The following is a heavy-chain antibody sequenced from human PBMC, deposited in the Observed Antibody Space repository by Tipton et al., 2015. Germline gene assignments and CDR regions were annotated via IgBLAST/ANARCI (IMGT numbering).Heavy chain of an antibody. CDR2: LSGSGATT. J-gene: IGHJ6*02. CDR3: AKWDPMNGPMDV. V-gene: IGHV3-23*01. D-gene: IGHD3-22*01. CDR1: GFTFSTFG. Sequence: SLRLSCAASGFTFSTFGLSWVRQAAGKGLEWVSGLSGSGATTYYADSVKGRFTISRNTSKDILYLQMTTLRAEDTAVYYCAKWDPMNGPMDVWGQGTTVTVSS.